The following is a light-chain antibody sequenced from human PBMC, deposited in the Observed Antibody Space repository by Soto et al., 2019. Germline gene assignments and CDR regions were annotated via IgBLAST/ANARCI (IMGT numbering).Light chain of an antibody. J-gene: IGKJ4*01. Sequence: EIVLTQPPGTLSLSPGEGPTLSCRASQSVSNNFLAWYQQKPGQAPRLFIYGASSRATGIPDRFSGSGSGTDFTLTIGRLEPEDFAVYYCHQYGSSPLTFGGGPKVDIK. CDR1: QSVSNNF. CDR2: GAS. CDR3: HQYGSSPLT. V-gene: IGKV3-20*01.